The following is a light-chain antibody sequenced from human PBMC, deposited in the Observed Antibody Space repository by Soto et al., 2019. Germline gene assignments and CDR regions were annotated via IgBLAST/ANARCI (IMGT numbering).Light chain of an antibody. CDR3: EHYNSYPWT. CDR2: DAS. V-gene: IGKV1-5*01. CDR1: QSISRR. J-gene: IGKJ1*01. Sequence: DIQMIQSPSALSASVGDRVTITCRASQSISRRLAWYQQKPGKAPKLLIYDASSLESGVPAGFSGSGSGSQFTLTATSLQPDDLAAYDCEHYNSYPWTFVQGTRVEIK.